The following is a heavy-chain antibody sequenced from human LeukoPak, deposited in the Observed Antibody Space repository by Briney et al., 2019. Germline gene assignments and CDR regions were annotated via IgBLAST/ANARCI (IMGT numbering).Heavy chain of an antibody. CDR2: IYTSGST. Sequence: SETLSLTCTVSGGSISSYYWSWIRQPAGKGLEWIGRIYTSGSTNYNPSLKSRVTISVDTSKNQFSLKLSSVTAADTAVYYCARVPDPDYYGSGSYGAFDIWGQGTMVTVSS. J-gene: IGHJ3*02. CDR1: GGSISSYY. V-gene: IGHV4-4*07. CDR3: ARVPDPDYYGSGSYGAFDI. D-gene: IGHD3-10*01.